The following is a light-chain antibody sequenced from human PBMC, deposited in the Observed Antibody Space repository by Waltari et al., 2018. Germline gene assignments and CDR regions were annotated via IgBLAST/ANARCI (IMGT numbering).Light chain of an antibody. V-gene: IGLV8-61*01. Sequence: QTVVTQEPSFSVSPGGTVTLTCGLPSGPVSTNYSPPWFQQTPGQAPRTLIFSTNTRSSGVPDRFSGSILGNRAALTIRGAQADDESDYYCVLYMGSGIWVFGGGTKVTVL. CDR1: SGPVSTNYS. CDR3: VLYMGSGIWV. CDR2: STN. J-gene: IGLJ3*02.